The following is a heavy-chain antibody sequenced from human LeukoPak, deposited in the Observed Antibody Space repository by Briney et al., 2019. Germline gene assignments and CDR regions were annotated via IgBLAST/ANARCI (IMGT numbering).Heavy chain of an antibody. Sequence: SETLSLTCTVSGGSINSYFWSWIRQPAGKGLEWIGRIYTSGSTNYNPSLKSRVTMSLHTSKNQFSLKLSSVTAADTAMYYCARDGWVLDEGKYFDLWAVAPWSLSPQ. V-gene: IGHV4-4*07. CDR2: IYTSGST. D-gene: IGHD2-8*01. J-gene: IGHJ2*01. CDR3: ARDGWVLDEGKYFDL. CDR1: GGSINSYF.